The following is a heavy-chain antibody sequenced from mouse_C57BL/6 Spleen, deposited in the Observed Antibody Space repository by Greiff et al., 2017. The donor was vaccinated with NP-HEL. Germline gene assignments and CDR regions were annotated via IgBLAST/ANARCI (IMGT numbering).Heavy chain of an antibody. V-gene: IGHV1-54*01. CDR3: AREAIYYGNYVIDY. CDR1: GYAFTNYL. CDR2: INPGSGGT. Sequence: QVQLQQSGAELVRPGTSVKVSCKASGYAFTNYLIEWVKQRPGQGLEWIGVINPGSGGTNYNEKFKGKATLTADKSSSTAYMQLSSLTSEDSAVYFCAREAIYYGNYVIDYWGQVTTLTVSS. D-gene: IGHD2-1*01. J-gene: IGHJ2*01.